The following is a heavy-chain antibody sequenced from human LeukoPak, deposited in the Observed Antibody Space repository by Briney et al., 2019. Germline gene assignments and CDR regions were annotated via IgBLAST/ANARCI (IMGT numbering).Heavy chain of an antibody. CDR3: ARAYYYDISGPISAFDL. CDR2: INPHSGDT. D-gene: IGHD3-22*01. Sequence: ASVKVSCKASGYTFTVYFLHWMRQAPGRGLELLGWINPHSGDTKYEQKFQGRVTMTRDTSITTAYMQLNSLTSDDTALYYCARAYYYDISGPISAFDLWGQGTMVTVSS. V-gene: IGHV1-2*02. J-gene: IGHJ3*01. CDR1: GYTFTVYF.